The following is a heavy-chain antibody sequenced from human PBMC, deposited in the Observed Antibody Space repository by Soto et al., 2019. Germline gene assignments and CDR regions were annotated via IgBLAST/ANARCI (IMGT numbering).Heavy chain of an antibody. V-gene: IGHV4-4*02. CDR2: IYHSGSA. CDR1: GGSVSSSNW. Sequence: QVQLQESGPGLVKPSGTLSLTCAVSGGSVSSSNWWSWVRQSPGKGLEWMGEIYHSGSAHYNPSLKSRATISLDKSKNQFSLRLTSVTAADTAVYYCARVPGVVVSADDAFDIWGQGTRVIVSS. D-gene: IGHD2-15*01. J-gene: IGHJ3*02. CDR3: ARVPGVVVSADDAFDI.